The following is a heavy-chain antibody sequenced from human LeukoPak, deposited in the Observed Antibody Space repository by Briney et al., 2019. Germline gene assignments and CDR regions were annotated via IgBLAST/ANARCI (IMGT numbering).Heavy chain of an antibody. J-gene: IGHJ5*02. CDR2: FDPSDSYT. V-gene: IGHV5-10-1*01. CDR3: ARSVGGLGSWEPKWFDP. Sequence: GESLRISCKGSGYSFTSYWITWVRQMPGKGLEWMGRFDPSDSYTNCSPSFQGRVTISADKSISTAYLQWNSLKASDTAMYYCARSVGGLGSWEPKWFDPWGQGTLVTVSS. CDR1: GYSFTSYW. D-gene: IGHD3-10*01.